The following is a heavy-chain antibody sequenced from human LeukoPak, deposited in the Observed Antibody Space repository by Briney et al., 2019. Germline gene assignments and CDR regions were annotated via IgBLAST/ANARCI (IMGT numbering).Heavy chain of an antibody. CDR3: AREGSDWNRNYYYYYNMDV. CDR1: GGSISSGSYY. V-gene: IGHV4-61*02. J-gene: IGHJ6*03. D-gene: IGHD1-1*01. CDR2: TYTSGST. Sequence: SETLSLTCTVSGGSISSGSYYWSWIRQPAGKGLEWIGRTYTSGSTNYNPSLKSRVTISVDTSKNQFSLKLSSVTAADTAVYYCAREGSDWNRNYYYYYNMDVWGKGTTVTVSS.